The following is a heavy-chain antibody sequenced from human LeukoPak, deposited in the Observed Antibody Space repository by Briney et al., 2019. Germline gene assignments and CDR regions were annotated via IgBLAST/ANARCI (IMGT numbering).Heavy chain of an antibody. V-gene: IGHV1-2*02. Sequence: ASVKVSCKASGYSFIDYYMHWVRQAPGQGLEWMGWIYPNNGGTNSAQKFQGRATMTRDTSISTAYMELSGLRSDDTAVYYCVKMYYDFWSAFDIWGQGTMVTVSS. CDR3: VKMYYDFWSAFDI. J-gene: IGHJ3*02. CDR1: GYSFIDYY. D-gene: IGHD3-3*01. CDR2: IYPNNGGT.